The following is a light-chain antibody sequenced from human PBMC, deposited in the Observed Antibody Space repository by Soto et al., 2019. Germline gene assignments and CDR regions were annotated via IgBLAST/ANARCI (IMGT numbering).Light chain of an antibody. Sequence: DIVLTQSPDSLAVSLGERATINCKSSQSVFYSSNNKNYLAWYQQKAGQPPKLLIYWASTRESGVPDRFSGSGSGTDFTLTISSLQAEDVAVYSCQQYYTAPSTFGQGTKVEIK. CDR2: WAS. V-gene: IGKV4-1*01. CDR3: QQYYTAPST. J-gene: IGKJ1*01. CDR1: QSVFYSSNNKNY.